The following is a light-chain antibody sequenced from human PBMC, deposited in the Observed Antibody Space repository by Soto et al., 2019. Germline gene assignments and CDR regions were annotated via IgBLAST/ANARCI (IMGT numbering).Light chain of an antibody. V-gene: IGKV3-20*01. CDR1: QSVSSSY. CDR2: GAS. J-gene: IGKJ4*01. Sequence: IVLTQSPGTLSLSPGERATLSCRASQSVSSSYLAWYQQKPGQAPRLLIYGASSRATGIPDRFSGSGSGTDFTLTISRLGPEDFAVYYCQQYGSSPSLTFGGGTKVDI. CDR3: QQYGSSPSLT.